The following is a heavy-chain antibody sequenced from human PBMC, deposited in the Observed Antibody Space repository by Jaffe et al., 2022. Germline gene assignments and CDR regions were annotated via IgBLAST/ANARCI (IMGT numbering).Heavy chain of an antibody. V-gene: IGHV3-30*02. CDR1: GFTFSSYG. J-gene: IGHJ4*02. CDR3: AKDLSSIVAPLGY. D-gene: IGHD2-15*01. CDR2: IRYDGSNK. Sequence: QVQLVESGGGVVQPGGSLRLSCAASGFTFSSYGMHWVRQAPGKGLEWVAFIRYDGSNKYYADSVKGRFTISRDNSKNTLYLQMNSLRAEDTAVYYCAKDLSSIVAPLGYWGQGTLVTVSS.